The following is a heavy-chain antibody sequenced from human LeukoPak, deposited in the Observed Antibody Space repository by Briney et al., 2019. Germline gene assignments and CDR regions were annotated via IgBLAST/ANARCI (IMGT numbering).Heavy chain of an antibody. Sequence: PSETLSLTCAVYGGSFSGYYWSWIRQPPGKGLEWIGEINHSGSTNYNPSLKSRVTISVDTSKNQFSLKLSSVTAADTAVYYGARGQYCSSTSCYSGWVFDYWGQGTLVTVSS. CDR2: INHSGST. J-gene: IGHJ4*02. CDR3: ARGQYCSSTSCYSGWVFDY. CDR1: GGSFSGYY. D-gene: IGHD2-2*02. V-gene: IGHV4-34*01.